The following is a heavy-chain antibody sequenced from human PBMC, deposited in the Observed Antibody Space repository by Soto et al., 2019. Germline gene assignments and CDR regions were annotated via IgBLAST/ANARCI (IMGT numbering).Heavy chain of an antibody. J-gene: IGHJ4*02. CDR3: AKDKSATFGYFDY. D-gene: IGHD3-10*02. V-gene: IGHV3-7*01. CDR1: GFTFSSYW. Sequence: EVQLVESGGGLVQPGGSLRLSCAASGFTFSSYWMSWVRQAPGKGLEWVANIKQDGSEKYYVDSVKGRFTISRDNAKNSLYLQMNSLRAEDTAVYYCAKDKSATFGYFDYWGQGTLVTVSS. CDR2: IKQDGSEK.